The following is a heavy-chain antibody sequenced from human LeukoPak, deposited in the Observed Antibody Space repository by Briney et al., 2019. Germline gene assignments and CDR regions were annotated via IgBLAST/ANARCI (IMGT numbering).Heavy chain of an antibody. J-gene: IGHJ5*02. V-gene: IGHV5-51*01. Sequence: HGESLKISCTGSGYTFSNYWIGWVRQMPGKGREWMGIIYPGDSDATYSPSFRGQVTFSVDESRTTVYLEWTSLKASDTAMYFCARESETSRRFYAPWGQGTLVTVSS. CDR2: IYPGDSDA. CDR3: ARESETSRRFYAP. CDR1: GYTFSNYW. D-gene: IGHD2-2*01.